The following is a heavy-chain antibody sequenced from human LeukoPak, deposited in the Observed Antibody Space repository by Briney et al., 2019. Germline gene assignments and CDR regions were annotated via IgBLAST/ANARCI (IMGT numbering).Heavy chain of an antibody. CDR2: ISSSSSYI. J-gene: IGHJ4*02. V-gene: IGHV3-21*01. D-gene: IGHD1-26*01. CDR3: ASRPPGVGANFY. CDR1: GFTFSSYS. Sequence: GGSLRLSCAASGFTFSSYSMNWVRQAPGKGLEWVSSISSSSSYIYYADSVKGRFTISRDNSKNTLYLQMKSLRAEDTAVYYCASRPPGVGANFYWGQGTLVTVSS.